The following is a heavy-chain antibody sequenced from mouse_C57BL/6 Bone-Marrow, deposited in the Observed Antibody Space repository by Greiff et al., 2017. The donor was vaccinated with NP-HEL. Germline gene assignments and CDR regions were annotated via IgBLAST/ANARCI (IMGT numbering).Heavy chain of an antibody. J-gene: IGHJ4*01. CDR3: AREGLRRYAMDY. CDR2: IYPGGGYT. CDR1: GYTFTNYW. V-gene: IGHV1-63*01. D-gene: IGHD2-4*01. Sequence: VQLQQSGAELVRPGTSVKMSCKASGYTFTNYWIGWAKQRPGHGLERIGDIYPGGGYTNYNEKFKGKATLTADKSSSTAYMQFSSLTSEDSAIYYCAREGLRRYAMDYWGQGTSVTVSS.